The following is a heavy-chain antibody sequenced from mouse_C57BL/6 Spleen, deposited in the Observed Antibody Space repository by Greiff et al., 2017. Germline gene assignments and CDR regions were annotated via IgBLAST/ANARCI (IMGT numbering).Heavy chain of an antibody. CDR2: ISSGGDYI. Sequence: EVKLVESGEGLVKPGGSLKLSCAASGFTFSSYAMSWVRQTPEKRLEWVAYISSGGDYIYYADTVKGRFTISRDNARNTLYLQMSSLKSEDTAMYYCTREWLYDNYEAMDYWGQGTSVTVSS. CDR3: TREWLYDNYEAMDY. CDR1: GFTFSSYA. V-gene: IGHV5-9-1*02. D-gene: IGHD2-1*01. J-gene: IGHJ4*01.